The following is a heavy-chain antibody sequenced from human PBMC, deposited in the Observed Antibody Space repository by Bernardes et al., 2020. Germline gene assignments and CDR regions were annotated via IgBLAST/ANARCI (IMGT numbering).Heavy chain of an antibody. V-gene: IGHV3-11*01. J-gene: IGHJ4*02. CDR3: ARSSHPVMITL. CDR1: GFTFSDHY. Sequence: GGSLRLSCAASGFTFSDHYMSWIRQAPGKGLEWVSYIGTSGTNTYYADSVKGRFTISRDNARNSLYLQMNSLRAEDTAVYYCARSSHPVMITLWGQGTLVTVSS. D-gene: IGHD3-16*01. CDR2: IGTSGTNT.